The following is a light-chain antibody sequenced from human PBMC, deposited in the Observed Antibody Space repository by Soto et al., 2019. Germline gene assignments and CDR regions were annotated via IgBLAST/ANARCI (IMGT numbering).Light chain of an antibody. Sequence: SVLAQPASVSGSPGQSITISCTGTSSDVGGYNYVSWYQHHPGKAPKLMIYDVDKRPSGVPGRCSGSKSGNTASLTISGLQAEDEADYYCCSYAGSYPFVFGTGTKVTVL. CDR1: SSDVGGYNY. CDR3: CSYAGSYPFV. CDR2: DVD. J-gene: IGLJ1*01. V-gene: IGLV2-11*01.